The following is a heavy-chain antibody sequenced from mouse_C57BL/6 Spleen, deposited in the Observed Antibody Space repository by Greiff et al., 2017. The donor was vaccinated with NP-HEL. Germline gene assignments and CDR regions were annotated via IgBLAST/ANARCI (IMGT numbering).Heavy chain of an antibody. CDR2: IDPETGGT. J-gene: IGHJ2*01. V-gene: IGHV1-15*01. D-gene: IGHD1-1*01. Sequence: VQLQQSGAELVRPGASVTLSCKASGYTFTDYEMHWVKQTPVHGLEWIGAIDPETGGTAYNQKFKGKAILTADKSSSTAYMELRSLTSEDSAVYYCTRWDYYGRGYWGQGTTLTVSS. CDR3: TRWDYYGRGY. CDR1: GYTFTDYE.